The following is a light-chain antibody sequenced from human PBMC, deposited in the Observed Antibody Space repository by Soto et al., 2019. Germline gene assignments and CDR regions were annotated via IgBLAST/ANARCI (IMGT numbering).Light chain of an antibody. CDR3: QQRSNWPGT. CDR2: DAS. Sequence: EIVLTQSPAPLSLSPGERATLSCMASQSVSSYLAWYQQKPGQAPRLLIYDASNRATGIPARFSGSGSGTDCTLTISSLEPEDVAVYYCQQRSNWPGTFGQGTRLEI. J-gene: IGKJ5*01. V-gene: IGKV3-11*01. CDR1: QSVSSY.